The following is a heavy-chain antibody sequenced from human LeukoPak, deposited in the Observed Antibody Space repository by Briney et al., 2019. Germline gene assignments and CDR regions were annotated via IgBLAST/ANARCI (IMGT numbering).Heavy chain of an antibody. Sequence: TGGSLRLSCVASGFTFSTYWMHWVRQAPGKGLEWVAVISYDGSNKYYADSVKGRFTISRDNSKNTLYLQMNSLRAEDTAVYYCASTPQWGQGTLVTVSS. CDR1: GFTFSTYW. CDR3: ASTPQ. CDR2: ISYDGSNK. J-gene: IGHJ4*02. V-gene: IGHV3-30-3*01.